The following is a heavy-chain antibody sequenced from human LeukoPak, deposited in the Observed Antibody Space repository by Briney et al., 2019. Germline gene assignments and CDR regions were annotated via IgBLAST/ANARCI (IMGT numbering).Heavy chain of an antibody. J-gene: IGHJ4*02. Sequence: ASVKVSCKASGYTFTDYYMHWVRQAPGQGLEWMGWINPYSGGTDYAQKFQGRVTMTRDTSISTAYMELSRLRSDDTALYYCATDYGDYESGYWGQGTLVTVSS. CDR1: GYTFTDYY. CDR3: ATDYGDYESGY. V-gene: IGHV1-2*02. CDR2: INPYSGGT. D-gene: IGHD4-17*01.